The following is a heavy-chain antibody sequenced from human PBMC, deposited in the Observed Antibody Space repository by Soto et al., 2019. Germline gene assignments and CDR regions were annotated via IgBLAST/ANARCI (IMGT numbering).Heavy chain of an antibody. CDR2: IYWDDDK. CDR3: AHRVLRTVFGLVTTTAIYFDF. D-gene: IGHD3-3*01. V-gene: IGHV2-5*02. Sequence: QITLNESGPTVVRPTEPLTLTCRFSGFSLTTSGVGVGWIRQSPGKAPVWLALIYWDDDKRYSASLKSRLTLTKDTSKNQVVLTVSDLDPTDTATYYCAHRVLRTVFGLVTTTAIYFDFWGQGTPVAVSS. CDR1: GFSLTTSGVG. J-gene: IGHJ4*02.